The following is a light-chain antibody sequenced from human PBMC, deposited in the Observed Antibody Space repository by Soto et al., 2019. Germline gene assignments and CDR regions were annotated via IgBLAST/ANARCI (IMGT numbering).Light chain of an antibody. J-gene: IGKJ1*01. CDR3: HQYHSSPWT. CDR1: QSVLSSSNDKNY. CDR2: WAA. V-gene: IGKV4-1*01. Sequence: DIVMTQSPDSLAVSLGERATINCKSSQSVLSSSNDKNYLGWYQQKPGLPPKLLIYWAATRESGVPDRFTGGGSGTDFSLTISSLQAEDVAVYYCHQYHSSPWTFGQGTKVEIK.